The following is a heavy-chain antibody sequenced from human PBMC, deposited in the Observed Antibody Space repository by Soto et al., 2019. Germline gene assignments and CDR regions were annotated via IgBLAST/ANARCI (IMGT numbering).Heavy chain of an antibody. J-gene: IGHJ3*02. CDR3: AIELAYCGGDCYSAFDI. CDR1: GGSVSSGSYY. V-gene: IGHV4-61*01. D-gene: IGHD2-21*02. Sequence: QVQLQESGPGLVKPSETLSLTCTVSGGSVSSGSYYWSWIRQPPGKGLEWIGYIYYSGSTNYNPSLKSRVTISVDTSKNQFSLKLSSVTAADTAVYYCAIELAYCGGDCYSAFDIWGQGTMVTVSS. CDR2: IYYSGST.